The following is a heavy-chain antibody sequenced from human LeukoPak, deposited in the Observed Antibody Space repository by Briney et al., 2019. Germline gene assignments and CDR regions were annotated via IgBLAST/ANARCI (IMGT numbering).Heavy chain of an antibody. CDR1: GFTFSSYW. V-gene: IGHV3-30-3*01. J-gene: IGHJ4*02. Sequence: GGSLRLSCAASGFTFSSYWMSWVRQAPGRGLEWVAVISYDGSNKYYADSVKGRFTISRDNSKNTLYLQMNSLRAEDTAVYYCARDRRFGELMYYFDYWGQGTLVTVSS. CDR3: ARDRRFGELMYYFDY. D-gene: IGHD3-10*01. CDR2: ISYDGSNK.